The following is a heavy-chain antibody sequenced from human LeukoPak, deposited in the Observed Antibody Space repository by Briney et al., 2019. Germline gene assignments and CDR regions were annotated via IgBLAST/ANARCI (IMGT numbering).Heavy chain of an antibody. V-gene: IGHV1-69*01. J-gene: IGHJ3*02. CDR1: GGTFSGSA. Sequence: SVKLSCKASGGTFSGSAISWVRQAPGQGLEWMGGIIPIFGTAKYAQKFKGRVTFTADESTSTPYIDLKTLRPEHAAVYFCARAIVAVTTPNDAFDIWGQGTMVTVS. CDR2: IIPIFGTA. CDR3: ARAIVAVTTPNDAFDI. D-gene: IGHD4-11*01.